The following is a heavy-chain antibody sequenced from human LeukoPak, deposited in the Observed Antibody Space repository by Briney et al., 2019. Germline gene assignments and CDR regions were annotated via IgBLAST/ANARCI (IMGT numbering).Heavy chain of an antibody. D-gene: IGHD2-15*01. J-gene: IGHJ4*02. V-gene: IGHV3-23*01. CDR2: ISGSGGRT. CDR1: GFTFSSYA. CDR3: AKDLRDIVVVVAATYS. Sequence: PGGPLRLSCAASGFTFSSYAMSWVRQAAGKGLEWVSGISGSGGRTYYADSVKGRFTISRDNSKNTLYLQMNSLRAEDTAIYYCAKDLRDIVVVVAATYSWGQGTLVTVSS.